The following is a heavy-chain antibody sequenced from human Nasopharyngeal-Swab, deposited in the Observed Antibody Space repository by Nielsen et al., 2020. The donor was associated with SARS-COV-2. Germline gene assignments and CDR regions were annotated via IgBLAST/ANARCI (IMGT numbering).Heavy chain of an antibody. Sequence: SVKVSCKASGFTFTSSAVQWVRQARGQRLEWIGWIVVGSGNTNYAQKFQERVTITRDMFTSTAYMELSSLRSEDTAVYYCAGGYCSGGSCYPPEGYWGQGTLVTVSS. D-gene: IGHD2-15*01. CDR3: AGGYCSGGSCYPPEGY. CDR1: GFTFTSSA. V-gene: IGHV1-58*01. J-gene: IGHJ4*02. CDR2: IVVGSGNT.